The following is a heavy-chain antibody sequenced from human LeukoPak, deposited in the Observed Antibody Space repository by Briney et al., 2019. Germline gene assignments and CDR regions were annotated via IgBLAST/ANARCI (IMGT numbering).Heavy chain of an antibody. J-gene: IGHJ4*02. D-gene: IGHD6-6*01. CDR3: ARDRGSIAARHFDY. Sequence: GGSLRLSCAASGFTFSSYSMNWVRQAPGKGLEWVSSISSSSSYIYYADSVKGRFTISRDNAKNSLYLQMNSLRAEDTAVYYCARDRGSIAARHFDYWGQGTLVTTSS. CDR2: ISSSSSYI. CDR1: GFTFSSYS. V-gene: IGHV3-21*01.